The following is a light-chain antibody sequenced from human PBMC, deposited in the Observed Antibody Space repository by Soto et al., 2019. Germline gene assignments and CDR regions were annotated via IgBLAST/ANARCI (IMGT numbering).Light chain of an antibody. J-gene: IGKJ4*01. CDR2: TAS. CDR3: QQSYRTPPT. CDR1: QSISSY. Sequence: DIQMTQSPSSLSASVGDRVTITCRASQSISSYLNWYQQKPGKAPKLLIYTASSFQSGVPSRFSGSGSGTDFTLTISSLQPEDVATYYCQQSYRTPPTFGGGTKVEIK. V-gene: IGKV1-39*01.